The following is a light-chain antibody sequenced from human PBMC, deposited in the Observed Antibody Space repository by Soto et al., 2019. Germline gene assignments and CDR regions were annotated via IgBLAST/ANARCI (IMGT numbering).Light chain of an antibody. J-gene: IGKJ2*01. CDR1: QSVSTN. CDR3: QQYDYWYT. Sequence: EIVMTQSPATRSVSPGERATLSCRASQSVSTNLGWYQQRPGQAPRLLIYGASTRATGIPARFSGSGSGTEFTLTISSLQSEDFALYYCQQYDYWYTFGQGTKLEIK. V-gene: IGKV3-15*01. CDR2: GAS.